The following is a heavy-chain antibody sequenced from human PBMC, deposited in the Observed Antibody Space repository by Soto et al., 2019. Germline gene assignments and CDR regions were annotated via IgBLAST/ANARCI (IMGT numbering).Heavy chain of an antibody. D-gene: IGHD6-13*01. CDR3: ARDKSSSWTPGWFEP. CDR2: LNHSGST. CDR1: VVSFSGYY. Sequence: PSETLSLTCTFYVVSFSGYYWSCIRHPPGKGLEWIGELNHSGSTNYNPSPKSRVTISVDKSKNQFSMKLSSVTAADTAVYYCARDKSSSWTPGWFEPWGQGTLVTVSS. J-gene: IGHJ5*02. V-gene: IGHV4-34*01.